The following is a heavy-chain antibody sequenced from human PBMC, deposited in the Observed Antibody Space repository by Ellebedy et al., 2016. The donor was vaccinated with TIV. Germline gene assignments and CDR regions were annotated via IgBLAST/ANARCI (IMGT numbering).Heavy chain of an antibody. CDR3: ARDRLTYAYYHMDV. CDR2: INPRNGKT. D-gene: IGHD2-21*02. Sequence: ASVKVSCKAPVYIFSDYDIHCLRHAPGQGPEWTGWINPRNGKTCYARTFQGRVTMTRNTSISTAYMELSYLRSEDTAVYYCARDRLTYAYYHMDVWGKGTTVTVSS. V-gene: IGHV1-8*01. J-gene: IGHJ6*03. CDR1: VYIFSDYD.